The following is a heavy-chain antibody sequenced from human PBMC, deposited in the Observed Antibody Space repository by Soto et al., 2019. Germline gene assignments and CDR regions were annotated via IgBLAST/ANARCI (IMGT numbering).Heavy chain of an antibody. CDR3: ARARTYYDILTGEGTLDY. V-gene: IGHV4-61*01. CDR1: GGSVSSGSYY. CDR2: TYYSGST. D-gene: IGHD3-9*01. J-gene: IGHJ4*02. Sequence: SETLSLTCTVSGGSVSSGSYYWSWIRQPPGKGLEWIGYTYYSGSTSYNPSLKSRVTISVDTSKNQFSLKLSSVTAADTAVYYCARARTYYDILTGEGTLDYWGQGTLVTVSS.